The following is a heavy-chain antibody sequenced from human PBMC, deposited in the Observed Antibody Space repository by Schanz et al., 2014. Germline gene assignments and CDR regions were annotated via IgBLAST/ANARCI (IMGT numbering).Heavy chain of an antibody. CDR2: IYSSGST. CDR3: ARSPGDFPGWFDS. Sequence: QVHLQESGPGLVKPSETLSLTCTVSGGSISNNYWGWIRQPPGKGLEWIGNIYSSGSTNYNPSLKSRVTISKAASKTRFALKQTSVTAADTAVYYCARSPGDFPGWFDSWGQGTLVTVSS. J-gene: IGHJ5*01. D-gene: IGHD4-17*01. CDR1: GGSISNNY. V-gene: IGHV4-4*08.